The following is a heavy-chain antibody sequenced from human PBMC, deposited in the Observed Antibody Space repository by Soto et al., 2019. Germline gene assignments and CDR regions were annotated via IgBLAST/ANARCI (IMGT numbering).Heavy chain of an antibody. D-gene: IGHD3-10*01. J-gene: IGHJ4*02. CDR2: IDWDDDK. CDR1: GFSLSTSGMC. CDR3: ARMPVKYYYGSGSYDY. Sequence: SGPTLVNPTQTLTLTCTFSGFSLSTSGMCVSWIRQPPGKALEWLALIDWDDDKYYSTSLKTRLTISKDTSKNQVVLTMTNMDPVDTATYYCARMPVKYYYGSGSYDYWGQGTLVTVSS. V-gene: IGHV2-70*01.